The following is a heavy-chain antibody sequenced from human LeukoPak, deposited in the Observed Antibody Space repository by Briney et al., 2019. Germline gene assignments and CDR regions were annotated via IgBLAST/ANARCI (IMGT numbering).Heavy chain of an antibody. J-gene: IGHJ5*02. CDR3: ARGSAGYFDWLLRGSGWFDP. D-gene: IGHD3-9*01. CDR1: GYTFTSYD. CDR2: MNPNSGNT. Sequence: ASVKVSCKASGYTFTSYDINWVRQATGQGLEWMGWMNPNSGNTGYAQKFQGRVTMTRNTSISTAYMELSSLRSEDTAVYYCARGSAGYFDWLLRGSGWFDPWGQGTLVTVSS. V-gene: IGHV1-8*01.